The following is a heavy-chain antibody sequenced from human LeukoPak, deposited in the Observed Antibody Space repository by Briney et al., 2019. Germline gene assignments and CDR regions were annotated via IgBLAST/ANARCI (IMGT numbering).Heavy chain of an antibody. CDR1: GFSFSAYE. V-gene: IGHV3-48*03. D-gene: IGHD1-1*01. J-gene: IGHJ4*02. CDR3: ARDLSRTGTIDY. Sequence: GGSLRLSCAASGFSFSAYEMSWVRQAPGKGLEGVSHIRAGGTTMFYADSVKGRFTISRDNAKNTLYLQMNSLRAEDTAVYYCARDLSRTGTIDYWGQGTLVTVSS. CDR2: IRAGGTTM.